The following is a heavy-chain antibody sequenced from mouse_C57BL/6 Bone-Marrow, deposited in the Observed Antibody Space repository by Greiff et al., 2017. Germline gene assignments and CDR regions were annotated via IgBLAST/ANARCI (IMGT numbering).Heavy chain of an antibody. CDR3: APHYYGSSYDAY. CDR1: GYTFTSSW. J-gene: IGHJ3*01. V-gene: IGHV1-7*01. D-gene: IGHD1-1*01. CDR2: INPSSGYT. Sequence: QVQLKESGAELAKPGASVKLSCKASGYTFTSSWMHWVKQRPGQGLEWIGYINPSSGYTKYNQKFKDKATLTADKSSSTAYMQLSSLTYEDSAVYYCAPHYYGSSYDAYWGQGTLVTVSA.